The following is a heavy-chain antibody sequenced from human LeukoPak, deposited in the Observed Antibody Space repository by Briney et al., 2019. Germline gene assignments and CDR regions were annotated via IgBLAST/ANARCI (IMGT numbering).Heavy chain of an antibody. CDR1: GFTVSSHY. D-gene: IGHD3-16*01. Sequence: GGSLRLSCAASGFTVSSHYMSWVRQAPGKGPEWVSVIYSGGSTYYADSVKGRFTISRDNSKNTLYLQMNSLRAEDTAVYYCAKGMITFGGVTHTNWFDPWGQETLVTVSS. CDR3: AKGMITFGGVTHTNWFDP. V-gene: IGHV3-53*01. CDR2: IYSGGST. J-gene: IGHJ5*02.